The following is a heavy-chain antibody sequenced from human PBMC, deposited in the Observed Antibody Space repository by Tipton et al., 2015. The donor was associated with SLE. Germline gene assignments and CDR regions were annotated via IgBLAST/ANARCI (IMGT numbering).Heavy chain of an antibody. CDR2: IYYSGST. D-gene: IGHD6-19*01. Sequence: LRLSCTVSGGSISSHYWSWIRQPPGKGLEWIGYIYYSGSTNYNPSLKSRVTISVDTSKNQFSLKLSSVTAADTAVYYCARGGIAVAGLWFDPWGQGTLVTVSS. V-gene: IGHV4-59*11. CDR1: GGSISSHY. CDR3: ARGGIAVAGLWFDP. J-gene: IGHJ5*02.